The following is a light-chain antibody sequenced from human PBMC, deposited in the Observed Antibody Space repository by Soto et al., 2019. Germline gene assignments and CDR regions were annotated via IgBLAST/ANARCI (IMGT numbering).Light chain of an antibody. V-gene: IGLV2-14*01. Sequence: QSALIQPASVSGSPGPSITIYCTGTSSDIGAYNFVSWYQQHPGKAPKLMIYHVTDRPSGVSDRFSGSKSGNTASLTISGLQAEDEADYHCSSYTTRTTVVFGGGTKVTVL. CDR2: HVT. CDR1: SSDIGAYNF. CDR3: SSYTTRTTVV. J-gene: IGLJ3*02.